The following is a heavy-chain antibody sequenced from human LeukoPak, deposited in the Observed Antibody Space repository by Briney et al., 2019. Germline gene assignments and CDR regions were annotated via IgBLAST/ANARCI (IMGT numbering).Heavy chain of an antibody. Sequence: SETLSLTCTVSGVAISSSNSYWGWIRQPPGKGLEWIGSIYYSGNTYYNASLKSQVSISIDTSKNQFSLKLTSVTAADTAVYYCARQTGSGLFILPGGQGTLVTVSS. CDR2: IYYSGNT. J-gene: IGHJ4*02. CDR3: ARQTGSGLFILP. V-gene: IGHV4-39*01. D-gene: IGHD3/OR15-3a*01. CDR1: GVAISSSNSY.